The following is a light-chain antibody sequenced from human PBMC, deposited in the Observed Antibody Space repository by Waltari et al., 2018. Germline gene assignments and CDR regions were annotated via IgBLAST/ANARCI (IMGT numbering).Light chain of an antibody. CDR3: QQYKSYSVT. J-gene: IGKJ4*01. CDR2: KAS. CDR1: QNISIW. V-gene: IGKV1-5*03. Sequence: DIQMTQSPSTLSASVGDRVTITCRASQNISIWLAWYQQRPGKAPNLLNYKASSLESGVPSKFSGNGSGTEFTLTISSLQPDDFATYYCQQYKSYSVTFGGGTKVEIK.